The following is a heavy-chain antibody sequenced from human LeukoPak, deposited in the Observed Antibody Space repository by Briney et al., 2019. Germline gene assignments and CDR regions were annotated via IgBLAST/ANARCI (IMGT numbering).Heavy chain of an antibody. CDR1: GYTFTGYY. J-gene: IGHJ4*02. Sequence: GASVKVSCKASGYTFTGYYMHWVRQAPGQGLEWMGWINPNSGGTNYAQKFQGWVTMTRDTSISTAYMELSSLRSEDTAVYYCARGGDYYDSSGGGEGYWGQGTLVTVSS. CDR2: INPNSGGT. V-gene: IGHV1-2*04. D-gene: IGHD3-22*01. CDR3: ARGGDYYDSSGGGEGY.